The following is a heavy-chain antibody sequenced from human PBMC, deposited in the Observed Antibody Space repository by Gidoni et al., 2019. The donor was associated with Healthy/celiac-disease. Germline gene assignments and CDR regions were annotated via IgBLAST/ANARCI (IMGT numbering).Heavy chain of an antibody. CDR3: ARDRGMFDP. D-gene: IGHD3-10*01. CDR2: IWYDGSNK. Sequence: QVQLVESGGGVVQPGRSLRLSCAASGFTFSSYGMHWVRQAPGKGLKWVAVIWYDGSNKYYADSVKGRFTISRDNSKNTLYLQMNSLRAEDTAVYYCARDRGMFDPWGQGTLVTVSS. J-gene: IGHJ5*02. V-gene: IGHV3-33*01. CDR1: GFTFSSYG.